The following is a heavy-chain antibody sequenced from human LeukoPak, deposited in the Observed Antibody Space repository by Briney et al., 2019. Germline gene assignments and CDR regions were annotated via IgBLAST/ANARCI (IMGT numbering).Heavy chain of an antibody. CDR2: INPDSGGT. CDR3: TREARAGNWFDP. CDR1: GYTFTGYY. V-gene: IGHV1-2*02. D-gene: IGHD5-12*01. J-gene: IGHJ5*02. Sequence: ASVKVSCKASGYTFTGYYMHWVRQAPGQGLEWMGWINPDSGGTNYAQRFQGRVTMTRDTSITTVYMELSRLRSDDTAVFYCTREARAGNWFDPWGQGTPVIVSS.